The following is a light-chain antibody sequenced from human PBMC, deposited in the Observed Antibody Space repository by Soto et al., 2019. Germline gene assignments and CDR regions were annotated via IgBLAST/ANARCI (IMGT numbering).Light chain of an antibody. CDR3: SSYTSGTTLV. V-gene: IGLV2-14*01. CDR2: DVS. J-gene: IGLJ2*01. CDR1: SSDVGGCNY. Sequence: QSALTQPASVSGSPGQSITISCTGTSSDVGGCNYVSWYQQHPGKAPKLMIYDVSNRPSGVSNRFSDSKSGNTASLTISGLQAEDEADYYCSSYTSGTTLVFGGGTKLTVL.